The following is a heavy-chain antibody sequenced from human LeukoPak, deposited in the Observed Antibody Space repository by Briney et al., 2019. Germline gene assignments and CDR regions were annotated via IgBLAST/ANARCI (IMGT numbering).Heavy chain of an antibody. V-gene: IGHV4-34*01. J-gene: IGHJ4*02. CDR3: ARDYGDYSFDY. Sequence: SETLSLTCAVYGGSFSGYYWSWIRQPPGKGLEWIGEINHSGGTNYNPSLKSRVTISVDTSKNQFSLKLSSVTAADTAVYYCARDYGDYSFDYWGQGTLVTVSS. D-gene: IGHD4-17*01. CDR1: GGSFSGYY. CDR2: INHSGGT.